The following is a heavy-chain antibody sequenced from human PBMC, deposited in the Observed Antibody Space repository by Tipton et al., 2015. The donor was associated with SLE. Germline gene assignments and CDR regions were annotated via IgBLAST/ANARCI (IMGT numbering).Heavy chain of an antibody. V-gene: IGHV4-34*01. Sequence: TLSLTCAVYGGSFSGYYWSWIRQPPEKGLEWIGEIYHSGSTNYNPSLKSRVTISVDKSKNQFSLKLSSVTAADTAVYYCASLYSSGWYPRFDPWGQGTLVTVSS. CDR1: GGSFSGYY. J-gene: IGHJ5*02. D-gene: IGHD6-19*01. CDR2: IYHSGST. CDR3: ASLYSSGWYPRFDP.